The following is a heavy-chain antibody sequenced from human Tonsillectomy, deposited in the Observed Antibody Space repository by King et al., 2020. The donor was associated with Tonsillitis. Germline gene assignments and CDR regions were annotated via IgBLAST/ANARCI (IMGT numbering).Heavy chain of an antibody. J-gene: IGHJ4*02. CDR1: GYTFTNYG. D-gene: IGHD6-13*01. Sequence: QLVKSGAEVKKPGASVKVSCKASGYTFTNYGISWVRQAPGQGLEWMGWISAYNGDTNYAQKLQGRLTLTTDTSTSIAYMELRSLRSDDTAVYYCARSGSYSSNWNYFEYWGQGTLVTVSS. CDR3: ARSGSYSSNWNYFEY. CDR2: ISAYNGDT. V-gene: IGHV1-18*01.